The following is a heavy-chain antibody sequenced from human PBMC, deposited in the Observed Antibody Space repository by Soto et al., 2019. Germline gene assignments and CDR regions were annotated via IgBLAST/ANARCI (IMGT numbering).Heavy chain of an antibody. J-gene: IGHJ4*02. CDR3: ARASPFDYDNPDY. Sequence: GASVKVSCKASGYTFTGYYMHCVRQAPGQGLEWMGWINPNSGGTNYAQKFQGWVTMTRDTSISTAYMELSRLRSDDTAVYYCARASPFDYDNPDYWGQGTLVTVSS. CDR2: INPNSGGT. CDR1: GYTFTGYY. V-gene: IGHV1-2*04. D-gene: IGHD3-22*01.